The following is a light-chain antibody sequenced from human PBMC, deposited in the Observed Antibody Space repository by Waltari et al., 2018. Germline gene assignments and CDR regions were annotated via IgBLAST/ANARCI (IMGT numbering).Light chain of an antibody. Sequence: DVVMTQSPDFLAVSLVERATIPCKSSQSLFYSSNNKNYFAWYQQKPGQPPKLLIYWASTRESGVPDRFSGSGSGTDFTLTISSLQAEDVAIYFCQQYYITPLSFGGGTRVEIK. J-gene: IGKJ4*01. CDR2: WAS. CDR3: QQYYITPLS. CDR1: QSLFYSSNNKNY. V-gene: IGKV4-1*01.